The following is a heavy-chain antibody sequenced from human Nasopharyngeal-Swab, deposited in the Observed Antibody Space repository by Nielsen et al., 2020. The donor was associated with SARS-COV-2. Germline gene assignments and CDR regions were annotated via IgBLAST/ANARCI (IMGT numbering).Heavy chain of an antibody. CDR3: ARIGTTVGNFDY. Sequence: SETLSLTCTVSGGSITSYYWSWIRKPPGKGLEWIGYIYYSGSTNYNPSLKSRVTISVDTSKNQFSLKLSSVTAADTAVYYCARIGTTVGNFDYWGQGTLVTVSS. D-gene: IGHD4-23*01. CDR1: GGSITSYY. CDR2: IYYSGST. J-gene: IGHJ4*02. V-gene: IGHV4-59*08.